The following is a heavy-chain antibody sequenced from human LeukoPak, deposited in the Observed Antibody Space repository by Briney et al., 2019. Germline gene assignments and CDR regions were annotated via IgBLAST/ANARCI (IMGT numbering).Heavy chain of an antibody. J-gene: IGHJ4*02. D-gene: IGHD1-7*01. CDR3: ARGARRWNYPWSGYYFDY. CDR1: GYTFTKHG. V-gene: IGHV1-18*01. CDR2: ISVYNGNT. Sequence: EASVTVSCTASGYTFTKHGISWVRQAPGQGLEWMGWISVYNGNTNYAQKLQGRVTMTTDTSTSTAYMELRSLRSDDTAVYYCARGARRWNYPWSGYYFDYWGQGTLVTVSS.